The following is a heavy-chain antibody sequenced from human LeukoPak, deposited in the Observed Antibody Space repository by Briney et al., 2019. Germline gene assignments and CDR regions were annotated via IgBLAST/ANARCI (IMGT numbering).Heavy chain of an antibody. CDR2: IVVGSGNT. V-gene: IGHV1-58*02. D-gene: IGHD3-22*01. Sequence: TSVKVSCRASGFTFTRSAMQWVRQARGQRLEWIGWIVVGSGNTDYAQKFQERVTITRDMSTSTAYMELSSLRSEDTAVYYCAAADYYDSSGYYPYAFHVWGQGKMVSVSS. CDR3: AAADYYDSSGYYPYAFHV. CDR1: GFTFTRSA. J-gene: IGHJ3*01.